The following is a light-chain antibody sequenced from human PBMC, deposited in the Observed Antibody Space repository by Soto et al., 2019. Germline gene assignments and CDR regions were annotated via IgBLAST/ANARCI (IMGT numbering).Light chain of an antibody. Sequence: DIQMTQSPSSLSASAGDRVTITCRASQGISNDLGWYQQKPGKAPKRLIYAASSLQSGVPSRFSGSGSATEFTLTISSLQPVDFATYYCLQHNSYFTFGRGTKVEIK. V-gene: IGKV1-17*01. J-gene: IGKJ1*01. CDR3: LQHNSYFT. CDR1: QGISND. CDR2: AAS.